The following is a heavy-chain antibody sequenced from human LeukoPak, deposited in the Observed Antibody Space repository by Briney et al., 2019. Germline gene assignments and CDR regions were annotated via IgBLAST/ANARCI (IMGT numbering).Heavy chain of an antibody. J-gene: IGHJ4*02. Sequence: GGSLRLSCAASGFTFSAYNLNWVRQAPGKGLEWIAAIGGTDGRTYYADFVKGRFTISRDNPKNTLYLQMNSLRAEDTAVYYCAKDGSYYFDYWGQGTLVTVSS. CDR1: GFTFSAYN. CDR3: AKDGSYYFDY. V-gene: IGHV3-23*01. CDR2: IGGTDGRT.